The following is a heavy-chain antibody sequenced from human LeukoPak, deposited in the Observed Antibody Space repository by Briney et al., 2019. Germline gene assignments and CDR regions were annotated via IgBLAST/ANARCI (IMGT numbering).Heavy chain of an antibody. CDR2: ISWDGGRT. D-gene: IGHD6-19*01. CDR1: GFTFDDYG. Sequence: GGSLRLSCAASGFTFDDYGMHWVRQAPGKGLEWVSLISWDGGRTYYADSVKGRFTISRDNSKNSLYLQMDSLRPEDTALYYCAKESPHSSGLYVGFDYWGQGTLVTVSS. V-gene: IGHV3-43D*03. CDR3: AKESPHSSGLYVGFDY. J-gene: IGHJ4*02.